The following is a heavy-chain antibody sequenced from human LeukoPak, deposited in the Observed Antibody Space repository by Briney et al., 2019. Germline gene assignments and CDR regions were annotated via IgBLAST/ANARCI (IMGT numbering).Heavy chain of an antibody. CDR3: AKDDDWGRFKD. CDR1: GFTFSSYS. D-gene: IGHD3-16*01. CDR2: ISSSSDTI. J-gene: IGHJ1*01. V-gene: IGHV3-48*01. Sequence: GGSLRLSCVVSGFTFSSYSMNWVRQAPGKGLEWVSYISSSSDTIYYADSVKGRFTISRDNSKNTVSLQMNSLRGEDTAVYYCAKDDDWGRFKDWGQGTLVTVSS.